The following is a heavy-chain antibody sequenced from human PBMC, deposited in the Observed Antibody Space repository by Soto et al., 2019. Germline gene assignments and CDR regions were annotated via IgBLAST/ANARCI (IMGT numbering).Heavy chain of an antibody. CDR1: RFAFSGYG. CDR3: FLQAEDGIRDIDWLPH. Sequence: GVSHRISCAASRFAFSGYGMHWVRQTTGKGLEWVAVIYYDGSNPQYRDSVKGRFTISRDNSKNTPYLQMNSLRAEDTAMYFFFLQAEDGIRDIDWLPHWGQGTQVTVSS. J-gene: IGHJ4*02. CDR2: IYYDGSNP. V-gene: IGHV3-33*01. D-gene: IGHD3-9*01.